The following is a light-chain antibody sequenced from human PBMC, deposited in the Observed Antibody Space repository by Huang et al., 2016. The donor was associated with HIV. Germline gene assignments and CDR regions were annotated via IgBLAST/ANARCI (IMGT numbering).Light chain of an antibody. CDR1: QSVSSSY. CDR2: GAS. CDR3: QQYGSSHLH. V-gene: IGKV3-20*01. J-gene: IGKJ2*01. Sequence: EIVLTQSPGTLSLSPGERATLSCRASQSVSSSYLAWYQQKPGQAPRLLIYGASSRATGIPDRFSGSGSGTDFTLTISRLEPEDFAVYYCQQYGSSHLHFGQGTKLEIK.